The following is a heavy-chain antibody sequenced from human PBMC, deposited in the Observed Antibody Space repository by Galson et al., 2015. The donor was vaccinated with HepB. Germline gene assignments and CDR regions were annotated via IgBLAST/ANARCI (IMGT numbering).Heavy chain of an antibody. Sequence: QSGAEVKKPGESLKISCKGSGYSFTSYWIGWVRQMPGKGLEWMGIIYPGDSDTRYSPSFQGQVTISADKSISTAYLQWSSLKASDTAMYYCARHEGDYGSGNYSYSDYWGKGTLVTVSS. CDR3: ARHEGDYGSGNYSYSDY. CDR1: GYSFTSYW. D-gene: IGHD3-10*01. V-gene: IGHV5-51*01. CDR2: IYPGDSDT. J-gene: IGHJ4*02.